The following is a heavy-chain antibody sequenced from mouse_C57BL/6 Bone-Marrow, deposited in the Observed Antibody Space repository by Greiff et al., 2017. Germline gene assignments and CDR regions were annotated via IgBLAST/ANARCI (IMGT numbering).Heavy chain of an antibody. Sequence: VQLQQPGAELVKPGASVKVSCKASGYTFTSYWMHWVKQRPGQGLEWIGRIHPSDSDTNYNQKFKGKATLTVDKSSSTAYMQLSSLTSEESAVYDCATPYYYGSSRYWYFDVWGTGTTVTVSS. CDR2: IHPSDSDT. D-gene: IGHD1-1*01. V-gene: IGHV1-74*01. CDR1: GYTFTSYW. CDR3: ATPYYYGSSRYWYFDV. J-gene: IGHJ1*03.